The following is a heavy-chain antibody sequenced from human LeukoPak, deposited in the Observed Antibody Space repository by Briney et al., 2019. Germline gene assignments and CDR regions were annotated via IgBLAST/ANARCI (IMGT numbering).Heavy chain of an antibody. CDR3: SNHYYYDSCGHYYPYYYYYYYMDV. J-gene: IGHJ6*03. CDR2: IGYDESNK. CDR1: GFTFINYG. Sequence: GGSLRLSCAASGFTFINYGIHWVRQAPGKGLEWVAVIGYDESNKYYADSAKGRFTISRDNSKNTLYLQMNSLRAEDTAVYYCSNHYYYDSCGHYYPYYYYYYYMDVWGKGTTVTVSS. V-gene: IGHV3-33*06. D-gene: IGHD3-22*01.